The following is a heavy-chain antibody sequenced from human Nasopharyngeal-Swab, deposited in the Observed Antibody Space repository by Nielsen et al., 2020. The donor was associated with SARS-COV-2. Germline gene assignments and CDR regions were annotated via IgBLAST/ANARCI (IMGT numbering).Heavy chain of an antibody. J-gene: IGHJ4*02. CDR2: ISSSSSTI. CDR1: GFTFSSYS. Sequence: GGSLRLSCAASGFTFSSYSMNWVRQAPGKGLEWVSSISSSSSTIYYADSVKGRFTISRDNAKNSLYLQMNSLRDEDTAVYYCARADETYCGGDCYSGYDYWGQGTLVTVSS. V-gene: IGHV3-48*02. D-gene: IGHD2-21*02. CDR3: ARADETYCGGDCYSGYDY.